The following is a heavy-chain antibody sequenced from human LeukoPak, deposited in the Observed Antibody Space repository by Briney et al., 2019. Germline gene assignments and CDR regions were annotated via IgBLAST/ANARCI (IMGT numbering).Heavy chain of an antibody. CDR1: GFTFSSYG. CDR3: AKGPGLYYYGSGRPDYYYYYMDV. CDR2: ISGSGGST. V-gene: IGHV3-23*01. J-gene: IGHJ6*03. Sequence: GGTLRLSCAASGFTFSSYGMSWVRQAPGKGLEWVSAISGSGGSTYYADSVKGRCTISRDNSKNTLYLQMNSLRAEDTAVYYCAKGPGLYYYGSGRPDYYYYYMDVWGKGTTVTISS. D-gene: IGHD3-10*01.